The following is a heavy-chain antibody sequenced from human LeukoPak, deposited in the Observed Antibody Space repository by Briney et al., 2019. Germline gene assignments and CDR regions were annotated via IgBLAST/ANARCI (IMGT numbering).Heavy chain of an antibody. V-gene: IGHV3-64*01. CDR3: ARDREVAATPDGFDP. Sequence: PGGXLRLSCAASGFTFSSYAMHWVRQAPGKGLEYVSAISSNGGSTYYANSVKGRFTISRDNSKNTLYLQMGSLRAEDMAVYYCARDREVAATPDGFDPWGQGTLVTVSS. CDR2: ISSNGGST. D-gene: IGHD2-15*01. CDR1: GFTFSSYA. J-gene: IGHJ5*02.